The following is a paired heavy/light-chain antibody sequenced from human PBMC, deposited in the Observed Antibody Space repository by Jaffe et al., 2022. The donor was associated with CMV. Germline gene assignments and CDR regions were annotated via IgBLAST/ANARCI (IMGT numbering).Heavy chain of an antibody. J-gene: IGHJ4*02. V-gene: IGHV4-4*07. CDR1: GDSMTNNY. CDR3: ARDGKSYLQLDS. Sequence: HVQLQESGPGLVKPSETLSLTCTVSGDSMTNNYWSWIRQPAGKGLEWIGRVYPSGFTSYNPSLNGRVTMSLDTSKTQFSLKLSSVTAADTAVYFCARDGKSYLQLDSWGQGMLVTVSS. CDR2: VYPSGFT.
Light chain of an antibody. J-gene: IGKJ3*01. V-gene: IGKV1-39*01. CDR2: GAS. Sequence: DIQMTQSPSSLSASVGDRVTITCRASQRISSFLNWYQQRPGKAPNLLIYGASNLQSGVPSRFSGSGSGSDFTLTISSLQPEDFAIYYCQQTSSTPFTFGPGTIVDV. CDR3: QQTSSTPFT. CDR1: QRISSF.